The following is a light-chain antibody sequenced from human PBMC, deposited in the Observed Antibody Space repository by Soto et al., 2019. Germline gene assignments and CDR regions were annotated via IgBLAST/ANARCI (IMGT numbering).Light chain of an antibody. CDR2: GAK. J-gene: IGKJ1*01. CDR3: QQYYSYPRT. CDR1: QAISNY. Sequence: DIKMTQSPSFLSASVGDRVTITFRASQAISNYLHWYQQRPGKAPNLLIFGAKTLQSGVPSRFSGSGYGTDFTLTITTLQSEDFATYYCQQYYSYPRTFGQGTKVDIK. V-gene: IGKV1-17*01.